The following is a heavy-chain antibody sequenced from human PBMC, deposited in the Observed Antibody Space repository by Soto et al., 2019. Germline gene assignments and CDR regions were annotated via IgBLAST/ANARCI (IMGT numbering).Heavy chain of an antibody. CDR3: ARVVVPAAIGWFDP. J-gene: IGHJ5*02. D-gene: IGHD2-2*01. CDR1: GFTFSSYW. V-gene: IGHV3-74*01. Sequence: PGGSLRLSCAASGFTFSSYWIHWVRQAPGKGLVWVSRINSDGSSTSYADSVKGRFTISRDNAKNTLYLQMNSLRAEDTAVYYCARVVVPAAIGWFDPWGQGTLVTVSS. CDR2: INSDGSST.